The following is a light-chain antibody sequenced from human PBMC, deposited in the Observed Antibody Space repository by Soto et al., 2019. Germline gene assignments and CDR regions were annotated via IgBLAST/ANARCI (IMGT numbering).Light chain of an antibody. CDR1: SSDVGGYDY. CDR2: EVS. V-gene: IGLV2-14*01. J-gene: IGLJ2*01. CDR3: QVWDSSSVL. Sequence: QSALTQPASVSGSPGQSITISCTGTSSDVGGYDYVSWYQQHPGKAPKLMIYEVSNRPSGVSNRFSGSKSGNTASLTISGLQAEDEADYYCQVWDSSSVLFGGGTKVTVL.